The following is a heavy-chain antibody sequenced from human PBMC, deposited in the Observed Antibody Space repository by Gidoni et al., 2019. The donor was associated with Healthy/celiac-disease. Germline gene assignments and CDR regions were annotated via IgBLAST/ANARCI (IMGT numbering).Heavy chain of an antibody. J-gene: IGHJ5*02. CDR3: ARHKRHDYVWGSYRPEGWFDP. Sequence: QLQLQESGPGLVTPSETLSLTCTVTGRSISSSSYYWGRIRPPPGKGREWIGSIYYSGSTYYNPSLKSRVTISVDTSKNQFSLKLSSVTAADTAVYYCARHKRHDYVWGSYRPEGWFDPWGQGTLVTVSS. V-gene: IGHV4-39*01. CDR1: GRSISSSSYY. CDR2: IYYSGST. D-gene: IGHD3-16*02.